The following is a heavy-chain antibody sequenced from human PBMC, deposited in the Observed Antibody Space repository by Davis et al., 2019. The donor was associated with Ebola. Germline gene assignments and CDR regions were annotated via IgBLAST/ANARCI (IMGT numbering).Heavy chain of an antibody. Sequence: SETLSLTCAVYGGSFSGYYWSWIRQPPGKGLEWIGYIYYSGSTNYNPSLKSRVTISVDTSKNQFSLKLSSVTAADTAVYYCARDLWTYYYGMDVWGQGTTVTVPS. CDR2: IYYSGST. J-gene: IGHJ6*02. D-gene: IGHD2-21*01. CDR1: GGSFSGYY. V-gene: IGHV4-59*01. CDR3: ARDLWTYYYGMDV.